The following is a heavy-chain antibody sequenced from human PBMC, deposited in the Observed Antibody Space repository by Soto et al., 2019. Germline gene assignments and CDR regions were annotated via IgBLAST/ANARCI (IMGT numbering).Heavy chain of an antibody. CDR1: GFTFSDYY. J-gene: IGHJ4*02. CDR3: ARIKNYFDS. CDR2: ISSSGTTI. Sequence: GGSLRLSCAASGFTFSDYYMTWIRQAPGKGLEWLSYISSSGTTIYYAGSVKGRFTVSRDNAKNSLYLQMNSLRVEETAVYYCARIKNYFDSWGQGTLVTVSS. V-gene: IGHV3-11*01.